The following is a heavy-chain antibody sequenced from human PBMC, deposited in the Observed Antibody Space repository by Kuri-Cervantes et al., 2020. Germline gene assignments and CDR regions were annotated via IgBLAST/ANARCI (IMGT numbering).Heavy chain of an antibody. D-gene: IGHD6-13*01. CDR3: ARGGVKGSYSSSWFMDS. CDR2: TIPVFGAG. CDR1: GGTFSKYS. J-gene: IGHJ4*02. Sequence: SVKVSCKASGGTFSKYSISWVRQAPGQGLEWMGGTIPVFGAGHYAQKFRGRLKITTDESTSTGYMDLSSLTSEDTAVYYCARGGVKGSYSSSWFMDSWGQGTLVTVSS. V-gene: IGHV1-69*05.